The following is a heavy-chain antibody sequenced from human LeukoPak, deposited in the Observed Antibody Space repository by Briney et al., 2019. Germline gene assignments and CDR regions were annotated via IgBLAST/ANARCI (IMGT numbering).Heavy chain of an antibody. D-gene: IGHD3-16*01. CDR2: ISSSSSTI. Sequence: GGSLRLSCAASGFTFSSYSMNWVRQAPGKGLEWVSYISSSSSTIYYXDSVKGRFTISRDNAKNSLYLQMNSLRAEDTAVYYCARESIIFDYWGQGTLVTVSS. CDR1: GFTFSSYS. V-gene: IGHV3-48*04. CDR3: ARESIIFDY. J-gene: IGHJ4*02.